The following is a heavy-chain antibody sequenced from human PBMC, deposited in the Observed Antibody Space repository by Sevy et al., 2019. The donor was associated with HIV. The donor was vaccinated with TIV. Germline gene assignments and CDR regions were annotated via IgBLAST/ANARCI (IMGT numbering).Heavy chain of an antibody. V-gene: IGHV4-59*01. Sequence: SETLSLTCTVSGASINTFYWSWIRQPPGKGLEWIGYIYYSGSTNYNPSLHSRVTISVDTSKNQFSLKLSSVTAADSAVYYCARGQYGYGYWREFDYWGQGTLVTVSS. D-gene: IGHD5-18*01. CDR3: ARGQYGYGYWREFDY. CDR1: GASINTFY. J-gene: IGHJ4*02. CDR2: IYYSGST.